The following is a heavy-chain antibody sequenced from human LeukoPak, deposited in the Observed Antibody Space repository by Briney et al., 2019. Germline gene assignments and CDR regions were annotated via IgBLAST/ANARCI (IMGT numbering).Heavy chain of an antibody. CDR1: GFTFSDYG. Sequence: GGSLRLSCAASGFTFSDYGMHWVRQAPGKGLEWVANIKQDGSEKYYVDSVKGRFTISRDNAKNSLYLQMNSLRAEDTAVYYCARGVGCSSTRCYGYFDYWGQGTLVTVSS. CDR2: IKQDGSEK. J-gene: IGHJ4*02. CDR3: ARGVGCSSTRCYGYFDY. D-gene: IGHD2-2*01. V-gene: IGHV3-7*01.